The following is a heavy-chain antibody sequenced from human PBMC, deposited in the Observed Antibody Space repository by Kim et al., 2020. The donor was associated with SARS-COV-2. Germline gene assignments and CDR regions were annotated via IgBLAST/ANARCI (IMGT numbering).Heavy chain of an antibody. CDR3: ARETYYYDSSGYYPYYFDY. D-gene: IGHD3-22*01. Sequence: ASVKVSCKASGYSFTSYDIHWVRQAPGQGLEWMGWMNPNSGNTAFAQRIQGRVALTRNTSITTAYMELNSLTSEDTAVYYCARETYYYDSSGYYPYYFDYWGQGTPVTVSS. J-gene: IGHJ4*02. CDR1: GYSFTSYD. CDR2: MNPNSGNT. V-gene: IGHV1-8*01.